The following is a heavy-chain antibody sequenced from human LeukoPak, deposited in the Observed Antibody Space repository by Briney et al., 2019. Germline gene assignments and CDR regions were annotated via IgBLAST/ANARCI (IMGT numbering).Heavy chain of an antibody. V-gene: IGHV1-69*13. Sequence: GASVKVSCKASGGTFSSYAISWVRQAPGQGLEWMGGIIPIFGTANYAQKFQGRVTITADESTSTAYMELSSLRSEDTAAYYCARRVRTGYYWFDPWGQGTLVTVSS. J-gene: IGHJ5*02. CDR2: IIPIFGTA. CDR3: ARRVRTGYYWFDP. D-gene: IGHD3/OR15-3a*01. CDR1: GGTFSSYA.